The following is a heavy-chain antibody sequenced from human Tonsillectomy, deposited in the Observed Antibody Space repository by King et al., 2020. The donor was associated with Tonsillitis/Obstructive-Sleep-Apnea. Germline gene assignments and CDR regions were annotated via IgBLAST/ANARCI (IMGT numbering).Heavy chain of an antibody. D-gene: IGHD3-10*01. V-gene: IGHV5-51*01. CDR2: IYPGDSDT. CDR1: GYRFTSHW. CDR3: ARQSPLIQGVXEGQFDY. J-gene: IGHJ4*02. Sequence: VQLVEAGAEVKKPGESLKISCKASGYRFTSHWIGWVRQMPGKGLEWMGIIYPGDSDTRYSPSFQGQVTISADKSIDTAYLQWSSLKASDTAMYYCARQSPLIQGVXEGQFDYWGQGTLVTVSS.